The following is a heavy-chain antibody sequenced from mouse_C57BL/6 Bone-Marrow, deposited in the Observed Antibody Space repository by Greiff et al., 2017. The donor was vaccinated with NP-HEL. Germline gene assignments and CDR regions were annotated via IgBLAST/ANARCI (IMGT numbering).Heavy chain of an antibody. V-gene: IGHV3-6*01. Sequence: DVQLQESGPGLVKPSQSLSLTCSVTGYSITSGYYWNWIRQFPGNKLEWMGYISYDGSNNYNPSLKNRISITRDTSKNQFFLKLNSVTTEDTATYYCASTTVQAHYYAMDYWGQGTSVTVSS. J-gene: IGHJ4*01. CDR1: GYSITSGYY. CDR2: ISYDGSN. CDR3: ASTTVQAHYYAMDY. D-gene: IGHD1-1*01.